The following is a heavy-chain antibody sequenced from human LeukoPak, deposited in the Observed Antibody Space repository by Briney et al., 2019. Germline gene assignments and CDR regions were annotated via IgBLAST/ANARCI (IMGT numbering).Heavy chain of an antibody. J-gene: IGHJ4*02. V-gene: IGHV3-33*08. CDR1: GFPFSTCA. CDR3: GRDSLGGDY. D-gene: IGHD3-16*01. Sequence: GGSLRLSCAASGFPFSTCALHWARRAPGKGLEWVAVIWNDGSKKFYAESVKGRFTISRDNSQNTLYLQMNRLRAEDTAVYYCGRDSLGGDYWGQGTLVTVSS. CDR2: IWNDGSKK.